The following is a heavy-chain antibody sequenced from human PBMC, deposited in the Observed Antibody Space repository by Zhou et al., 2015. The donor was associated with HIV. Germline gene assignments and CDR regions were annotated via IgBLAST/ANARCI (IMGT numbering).Heavy chain of an antibody. V-gene: IGHV1-69*13. CDR2: IIPSFDTK. J-gene: IGHJ4*02. CDR1: GYTFSAYG. CDR3: ARLVNYYDRRGEPDF. Sequence: QGQLVQSGAEVKKPGASVKVSCKASGYTFSAYGISWVRQAPGQGLEWMGGIIPSFDTKNYAQKFLGRLTITADESTSTSYMELSGLRSEDTAIYFCARLVNYYDRRGEPDFWGQGTLVTVSS. D-gene: IGHD3-22*01.